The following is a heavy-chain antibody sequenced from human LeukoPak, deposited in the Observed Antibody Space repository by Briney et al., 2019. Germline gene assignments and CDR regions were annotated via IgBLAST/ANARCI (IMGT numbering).Heavy chain of an antibody. D-gene: IGHD1-26*01. CDR1: GFTFSSYS. CDR2: ISSSSSYI. CDR3: ANALPPDY. Sequence: GGSLRLSCAASGFTFSSYSMNWVRQAPGKGLEWVSSISSSSSYIYYADSVKGRFTISRDNSKNTLYLQMNSLRAEDTAVYYCANALPPDYWGQGTLVTVSS. V-gene: IGHV3-21*04. J-gene: IGHJ4*02.